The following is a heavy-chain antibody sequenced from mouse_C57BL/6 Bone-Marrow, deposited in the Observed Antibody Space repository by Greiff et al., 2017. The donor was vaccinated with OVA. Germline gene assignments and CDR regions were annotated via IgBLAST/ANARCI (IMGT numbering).Heavy chain of an antibody. CDR3: ARKRYYGSSLDY. J-gene: IGHJ2*01. Sequence: VKVEESGPGLVAPSQSLSITCTVSGFSLTSYAISWVRQPPGQGLEWLGVIWPGGGTNYNSALKSRLSISKDNSKSQVFLKMNSLQTDDTARYYCARKRYYGSSLDYWGQGTTLTVSS. CDR1: GFSLTSYA. CDR2: IWPGGGT. D-gene: IGHD1-1*01. V-gene: IGHV2-9-1*01.